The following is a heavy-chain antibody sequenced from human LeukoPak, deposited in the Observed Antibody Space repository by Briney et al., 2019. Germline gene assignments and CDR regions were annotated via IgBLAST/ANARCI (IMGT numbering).Heavy chain of an antibody. V-gene: IGHV4-34*01. J-gene: IGHJ6*03. CDR2: INHSRNT. D-gene: IGHD6-19*01. CDR3: ARATYSSGWYDSLWTSYYYMDV. Sequence: PSETLSLTCAVYGGSFSDYYWTWIRQPPGKGLEWIGEINHSRNTNYNPSLKSRVTISVDTSKNQFSLKLSSVTAADTAVYYCARATYSSGWYDSLWTSYYYMDVWGKGTTVTVSS. CDR1: GGSFSDYY.